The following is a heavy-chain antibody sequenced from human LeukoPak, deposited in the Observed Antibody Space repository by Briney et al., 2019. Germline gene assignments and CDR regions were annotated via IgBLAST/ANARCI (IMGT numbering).Heavy chain of an antibody. CDR1: GFTFSSYA. V-gene: IGHV3-23*01. J-gene: IGHJ4*02. Sequence: GGSLRLSCAASGFTFSSYAMSWVRQAPGKGLEWVSAISGSGGSTYYADSVKGRFTISRDNSKNTLYLQMNSLRAEDAAVYYCAKAPVTSCRGAYCYPFDYWGQGTLVTVSS. CDR3: AKAPVTSCRGAYCYPFDY. D-gene: IGHD2-21*01. CDR2: ISGSGGST.